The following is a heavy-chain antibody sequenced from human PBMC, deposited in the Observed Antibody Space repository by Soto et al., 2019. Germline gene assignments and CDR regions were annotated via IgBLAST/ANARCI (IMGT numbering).Heavy chain of an antibody. CDR3: ANDLPPDGAWDFDY. V-gene: IGHV3-23*01. CDR2: IYGNGAGKT. CDR1: GFTFSDYT. D-gene: IGHD3-10*01. J-gene: IGHJ4*02. Sequence: EVQLLESGGGLVQPGGSLRLSCATSGFTFSDYTMRWIRQAPGKGLEWVSGIYGNGAGKTFYADSVKGRFTTTSDNSKKTLFLQMNSRRTEDPAIYYRANDLPPDGAWDFDYRGQGTLGTVS.